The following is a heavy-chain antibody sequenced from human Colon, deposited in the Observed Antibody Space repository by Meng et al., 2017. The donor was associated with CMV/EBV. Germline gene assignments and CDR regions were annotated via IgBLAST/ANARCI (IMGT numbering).Heavy chain of an antibody. CDR2: VYFSGRT. CDR3: ARANYSTFDGGLPYYYYGMDV. J-gene: IGHJ6*02. Sequence: SETLSLTCSVSGGSMITYYYTWIRQTPGRALEWLGFVYFSGRTTYNPSLSSRLSMSLDVAANQVSLNMTSVTAADTAVYYCARANYSTFDGGLPYYYYGMDVWGQGTTVTVSS. V-gene: IGHV4-59*01. CDR1: GGSMITYY. D-gene: IGHD2-2*01.